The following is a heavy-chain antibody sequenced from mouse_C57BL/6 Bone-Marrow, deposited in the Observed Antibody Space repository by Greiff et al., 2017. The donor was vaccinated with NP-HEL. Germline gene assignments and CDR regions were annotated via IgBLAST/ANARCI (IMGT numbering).Heavy chain of an antibody. CDR3: ARDSSGYPYAMDY. CDR2: INPSTGGT. Sequence: EVQLQQSGPELVKPGASVKISCKASGYSFTGYYMNWVKQSPEKSLEWIGEINPSTGGTTYNQKFKAKATLTVDKSSSTAYMQLKSLTSEDSAVYYCARDSSGYPYAMDYWGQGTSVTVSS. J-gene: IGHJ4*01. D-gene: IGHD3-2*02. CDR1: GYSFTGYY. V-gene: IGHV1-42*01.